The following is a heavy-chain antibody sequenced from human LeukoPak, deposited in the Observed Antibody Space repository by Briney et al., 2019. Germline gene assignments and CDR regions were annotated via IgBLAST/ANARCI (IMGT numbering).Heavy chain of an antibody. D-gene: IGHD4-23*01. CDR2: INTDGRST. V-gene: IGHV3-74*01. Sequence: GGSLRLSCAASGFTFSSFWMHWVRQAPGKGLEWVARINTDGRSTSFAESVKGRFTISRDNAKNSLYLQMNSLRDEDTAVYYCARHDYGGNSGDYWGQGTLVTVSS. CDR3: ARHDYGGNSGDY. J-gene: IGHJ4*02. CDR1: GFTFSSFW.